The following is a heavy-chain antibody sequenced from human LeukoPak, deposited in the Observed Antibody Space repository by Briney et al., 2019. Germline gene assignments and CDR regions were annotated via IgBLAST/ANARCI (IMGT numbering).Heavy chain of an antibody. V-gene: IGHV4-30-2*01. Sequence: SQTLSLTCAVSGGSISNGGYSWNWIRQPPGKGLEWIGYIHHSGSTSYNPSLKSRVTISVDRSKNQFSLKLSSVTAADTAVYYCAKGYYYGSGTYADPFDFWGQGALVTVSS. D-gene: IGHD3-10*01. CDR3: AKGYYYGSGTYADPFDF. CDR1: GGSISNGGYS. J-gene: IGHJ4*02. CDR2: IHHSGST.